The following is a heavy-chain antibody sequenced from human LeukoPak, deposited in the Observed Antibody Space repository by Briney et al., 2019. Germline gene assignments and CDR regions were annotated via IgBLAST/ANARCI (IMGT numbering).Heavy chain of an antibody. V-gene: IGHV3-48*03. CDR3: ARAPNYYDSSGYSP. J-gene: IGHJ5*02. D-gene: IGHD3-22*01. CDR2: ISSSGSTI. Sequence: GGSLRLSCAASGFTFSSYEMNWVRQAPGKGLEWVSYISSSGSTIYYADPVKGRFTISRDNAKNSLYLQMNSLRAEDTAVYYCARAPNYYDSSGYSPWGQGTLVTVSS. CDR1: GFTFSSYE.